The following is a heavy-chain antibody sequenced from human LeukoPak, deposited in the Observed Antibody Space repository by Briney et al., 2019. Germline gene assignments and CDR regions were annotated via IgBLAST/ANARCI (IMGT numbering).Heavy chain of an antibody. CDR2: IYHSGST. V-gene: IGHV4-30-2*01. D-gene: IGHD3-10*01. J-gene: IGHJ4*02. CDR3: ARARPRGVMGFDY. Sequence: SETLSLTCAVSGGSISSGGYSWSWIRQPPXXXXXXXGYIYHSGSTYYNPSLKSRVTISVDRSKNQFSLKLSSVTAADTAVYYCARARPRGVMGFDYWGQGTLVTVSS. CDR1: GGSISSGGYS.